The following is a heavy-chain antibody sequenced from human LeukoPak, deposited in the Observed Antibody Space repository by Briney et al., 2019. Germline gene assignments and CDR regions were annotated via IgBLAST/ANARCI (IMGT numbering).Heavy chain of an antibody. CDR2: ISKDGTKK. CDR1: GFTFVNYA. Sequence: GGSLRLSCAASGFTFVNYAMHWVRQAPGKGLEWVAVISKDGTKKDFADSVKGRFTISRDNSKKTLHLQMNSLRAEDTAVYYCARESLGNSFHYGMDVWGQGTTVTVSS. CDR3: ARESLGNSFHYGMDV. J-gene: IGHJ6*02. V-gene: IGHV3-30-3*01. D-gene: IGHD2/OR15-2a*01.